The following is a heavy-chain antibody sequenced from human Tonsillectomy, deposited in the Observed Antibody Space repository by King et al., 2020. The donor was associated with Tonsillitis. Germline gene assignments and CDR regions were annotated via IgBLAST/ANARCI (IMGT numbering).Heavy chain of an antibody. D-gene: IGHD3-22*01. CDR3: ARTHMYDYDSRDWYFDL. J-gene: IGHJ2*01. CDR1: GFSLSTRGMC. CDR2: IDWDDDK. V-gene: IGHV2-70*01. Sequence: VTLKESGPALVKPTQTLTLTCTFSGFSLSTRGMCVSWIRQPPGKALEWLALIDWDDDKYYSTSLKTRLTISKDTSKNQVVLTMTNMDHVDTATYYCARTHMYDYDSRDWYFDLWGRGTLVTVSS.